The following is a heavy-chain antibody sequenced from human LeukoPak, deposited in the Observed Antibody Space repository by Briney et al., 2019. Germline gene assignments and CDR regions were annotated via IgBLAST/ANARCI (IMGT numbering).Heavy chain of an antibody. CDR2: IYTSGST. V-gene: IGHV4-4*07. J-gene: IGHJ6*03. CDR1: GGSISSYY. Sequence: PSETLSLTCTVSGGSISSYYWSWIRQPAGKGLEWIGRIYTSGSTTYNPSLKSRVTMSVDTSKNQFSLKLSSVTAADTAVYYCAREGPSSSWYGQQHWYYYMDVWGKGTTVTVSS. D-gene: IGHD6-13*01. CDR3: AREGPSSSWYGQQHWYYYMDV.